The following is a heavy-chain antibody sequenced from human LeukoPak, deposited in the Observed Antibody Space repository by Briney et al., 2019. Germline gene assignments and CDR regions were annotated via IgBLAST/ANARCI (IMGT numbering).Heavy chain of an antibody. V-gene: IGHV3-7*01. CDR1: EFIFSGYW. CDR2: IKEDGSEN. CDR3: ARRSTVTAYDFYYMDV. J-gene: IGHJ6*03. D-gene: IGHD4-17*01. Sequence: GGSLRLSCEASEFIFSGYWMTWVRQAPGKGLEWVANIKEDGSENYYVDSVKGRFIISRNNANKSLYLQMNSLRAEDTAEYYCARRSTVTAYDFYYMDVWGKGTTVIVSS.